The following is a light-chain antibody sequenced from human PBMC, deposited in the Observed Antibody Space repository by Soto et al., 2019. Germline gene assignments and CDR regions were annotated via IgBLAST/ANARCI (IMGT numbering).Light chain of an antibody. Sequence: EIVMTQSPATLSVSPGERATLSCRASQSVSSNLAWYQQKPGQAPRLLIYDASTGATGIPARFSGSGSGTDFTLTISRLEPEDFAVYYCQQYGSSPGLITFGPGTKVDIK. J-gene: IGKJ3*01. CDR2: DAS. V-gene: IGKV3-15*01. CDR1: QSVSSN. CDR3: QQYGSSPGLIT.